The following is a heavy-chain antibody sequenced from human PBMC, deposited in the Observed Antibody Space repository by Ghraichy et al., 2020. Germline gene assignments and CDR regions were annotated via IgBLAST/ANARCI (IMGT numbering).Heavy chain of an antibody. Sequence: GESLNISCKASGYTFTSYGISWVRQAPGQGLEWMGWISAYNGNTNYAQKLQGRVTMTTDTSTSTAYMELRSLRSDDTAVYYCARLRRPAVVPAAMIGVGSWFNWFDPWGQGTLVTVSS. CDR1: GYTFTSYG. V-gene: IGHV1-18*01. CDR3: ARLRRPAVVPAAMIGVGSWFNWFDP. D-gene: IGHD2-2*01. CDR2: ISAYNGNT. J-gene: IGHJ5*02.